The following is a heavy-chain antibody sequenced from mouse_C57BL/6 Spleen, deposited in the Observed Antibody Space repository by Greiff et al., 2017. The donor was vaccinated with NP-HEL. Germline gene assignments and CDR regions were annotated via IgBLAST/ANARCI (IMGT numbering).Heavy chain of an antibody. CDR1: GFTFTDYY. Sequence: EVQRVESGGGLVQPGGSLSLSCAASGFTFTDYYMSWVRQPPGKALEWLGFIRNKANGYTTEYSASVKGRFTISRDNSQSILYLQMNALRAEDSATYYCADGDYGSSFDYWGQGTTLTVSS. V-gene: IGHV7-3*01. CDR3: ADGDYGSSFDY. J-gene: IGHJ2*01. D-gene: IGHD1-1*01. CDR2: IRNKANGYTT.